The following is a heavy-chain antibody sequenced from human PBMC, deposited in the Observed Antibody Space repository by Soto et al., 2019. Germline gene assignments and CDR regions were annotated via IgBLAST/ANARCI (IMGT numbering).Heavy chain of an antibody. CDR2: ISSSSSYT. D-gene: IGHD5-18*01. V-gene: IGHV3-11*06. CDR3: ARGYSYGYDPVDY. J-gene: IGHJ4*02. CDR1: GFTFSDYY. Sequence: LRLSCAASGFTFSDYYMSWIRQAPVKGLEWVSYISSSSSYTNYADSVKGRFTISRDNAKNSLYLQMNSLRAEDTAVYYCARGYSYGYDPVDYWGQGTLVTVYS.